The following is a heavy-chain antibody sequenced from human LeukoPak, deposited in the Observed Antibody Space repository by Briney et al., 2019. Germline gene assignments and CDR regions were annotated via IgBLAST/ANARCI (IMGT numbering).Heavy chain of an antibody. V-gene: IGHV3-30*03. CDR1: GFTFSSYG. CDR3: ARVTYYYDSSGYYYTGYFDY. D-gene: IGHD3-22*01. Sequence: GGSLRLSCAASGFTFSSYGMHWVRQAPGKGLEWVAVISYDGSNRFYADSVKGRFTISRDNSKNTLYLQMNSLRAEDTAVYYCARVTYYYDSSGYYYTGYFDYWGQGTLVTVSS. J-gene: IGHJ4*02. CDR2: ISYDGSNR.